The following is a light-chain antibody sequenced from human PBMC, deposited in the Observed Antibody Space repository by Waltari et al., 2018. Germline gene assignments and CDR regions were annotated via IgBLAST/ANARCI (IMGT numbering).Light chain of an antibody. CDR3: QHYHSLPYP. V-gene: IGKV1-33*01. CDR2: DAS. CDR1: QDITTP. J-gene: IGKJ2*01. Sequence: DIQLPQSPSSLSAAVGDRVTITCQATQDITTPLSWFQQKPGKAPQLLIYDASSLQAGVPSRFSGTGSGTAFSFTITSLQPEDSATYYCQHYHSLPYPFGRGTKLQIK.